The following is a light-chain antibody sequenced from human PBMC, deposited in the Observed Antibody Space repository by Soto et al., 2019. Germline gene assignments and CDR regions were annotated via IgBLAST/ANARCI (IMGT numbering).Light chain of an antibody. CDR2: DVS. CDR3: SSYPSSSTDV. Sequence: QSVLTRPASVSGSPGQSITISCTGTSSDVGFSNYVFWYQQHPGKAPKLIISDVSNRPSGVSNRFSGSKSGNTASLTISGPQVEDEANYYCSSYPSSSTDVFGTGTKVTVL. J-gene: IGLJ1*01. CDR1: SSDVGFSNY. V-gene: IGLV2-14*01.